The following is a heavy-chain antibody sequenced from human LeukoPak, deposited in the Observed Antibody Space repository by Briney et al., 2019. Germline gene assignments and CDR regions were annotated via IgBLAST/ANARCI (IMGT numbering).Heavy chain of an antibody. Sequence: PSETLSLTCAVYGGPFSGYYWSWIRQPPGKGLEWIGEINHSGSTNYNPSLKSRVTISVDTSKSQFSLKLSSVTAADTAVYYCARKGLITMVRGVRYSYFDYWGQGTLVTVSS. CDR3: ARKGLITMVRGVRYSYFDY. CDR1: GGPFSGYY. J-gene: IGHJ4*02. D-gene: IGHD3-10*01. V-gene: IGHV4-34*01. CDR2: INHSGST.